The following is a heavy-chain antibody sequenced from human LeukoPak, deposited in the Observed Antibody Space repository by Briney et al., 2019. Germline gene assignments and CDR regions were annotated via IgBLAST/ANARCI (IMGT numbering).Heavy chain of an antibody. J-gene: IGHJ5*02. V-gene: IGHV1-24*01. Sequence: GASVKVSCKASGYTFTSYYMHWVRQAPGKGLEWMGGFDPEDGETIYAQKFQGRVTMTEDTSTDTAYMELSSLRSEDTAVYYCATYSVRGVNWFDPWGQGTLVTVSS. CDR2: FDPEDGET. D-gene: IGHD3-10*01. CDR1: GYTFTSYY. CDR3: ATYSVRGVNWFDP.